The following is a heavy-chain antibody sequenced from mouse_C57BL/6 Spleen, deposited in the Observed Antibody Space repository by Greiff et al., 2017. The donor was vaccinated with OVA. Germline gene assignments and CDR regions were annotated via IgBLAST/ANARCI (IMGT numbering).Heavy chain of an antibody. CDR3: ARTYYDYYFDY. V-gene: IGHV1-82*01. CDR1: GYAFSSSW. Sequence: VQLVESGPELVKPGASVQISCQASGYAFSSSWMNWVKQRPGKGLEWIGRIYPGDGDTNYNGKFKGKATLTADKSSSTAYMQLSSLTSEDSAVDFCARTYYDYYFDYWGQGTTLTVSS. J-gene: IGHJ2*01. D-gene: IGHD2-4*01. CDR2: IYPGDGDT.